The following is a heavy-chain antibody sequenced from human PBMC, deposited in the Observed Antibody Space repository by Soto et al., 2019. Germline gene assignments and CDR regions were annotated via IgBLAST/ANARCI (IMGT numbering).Heavy chain of an antibody. D-gene: IGHD1-26*01. CDR3: ARAEWELLGVGYFDY. V-gene: IGHV4-59*01. J-gene: IGHJ4*02. CDR1: GGSISSYY. CDR2: IYYSGST. Sequence: SETLSLTCTVSGGSISSYYWSWIRQPPGKGLEWIGYIYYSGSTNYNPSLKSRVTISVDTSKNQFSLKLSSVTAADTAVYYCARAEWELLGVGYFDYWGQGTLVTVS.